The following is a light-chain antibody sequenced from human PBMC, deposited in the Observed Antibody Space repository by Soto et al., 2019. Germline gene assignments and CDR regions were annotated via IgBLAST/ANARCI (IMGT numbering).Light chain of an antibody. CDR2: GNI. Sequence: SVLAHPPSVSGAAGQRVTISCTGSSSNIGAGYDVHWYQQRPGTAPKLLIFGNINRPSGVPDRFSGSKSGTSASLAITGLQAEDEGDYYCQSYDSTLSARYVFGTGTKVTVL. CDR3: QSYDSTLSARYV. V-gene: IGLV1-40*01. CDR1: SSNIGAGYD. J-gene: IGLJ1*01.